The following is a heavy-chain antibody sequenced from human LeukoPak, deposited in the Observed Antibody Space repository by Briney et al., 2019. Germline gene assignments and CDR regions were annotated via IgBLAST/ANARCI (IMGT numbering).Heavy chain of an antibody. Sequence: GGSLRLSCAASGFTLSNSWIHWVRQAPGKGLVWVSRINSDGSTTTYADSVKGRFTISRDNAKNTLYLQMTSLRAEDTAVYYCARAARADCTSPTCHSWLAPWGQGTQVTVSS. CDR1: GFTLSNSW. CDR3: ARAARADCTSPTCHSWLAP. J-gene: IGHJ5*02. D-gene: IGHD2/OR15-2a*01. CDR2: INSDGSTT. V-gene: IGHV3-74*01.